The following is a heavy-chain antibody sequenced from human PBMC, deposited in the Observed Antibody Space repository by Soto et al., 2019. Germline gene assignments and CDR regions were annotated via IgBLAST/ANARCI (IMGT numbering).Heavy chain of an antibody. CDR3: ARVHDYSGLFVY. V-gene: IGHV6-1*01. Sequence: PSQTLSLTCAISGDSVSSNSAAWNWIRQSPSRGLEWLGRTYYRSKWHYDYAVSVKSRITINPDTSQNQISLQLSSVTPEDTAVYYCARVHDYSGLFVYWGQGPLVTVSS. CDR1: GDSVSSNSAA. CDR2: TYYRSKWHY. J-gene: IGHJ4*02. D-gene: IGHD4-4*01.